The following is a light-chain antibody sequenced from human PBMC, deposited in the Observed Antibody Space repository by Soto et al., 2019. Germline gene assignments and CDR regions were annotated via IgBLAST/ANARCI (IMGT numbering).Light chain of an antibody. CDR3: QSYDSGLTASV. J-gene: IGLJ2*01. V-gene: IGLV1-40*01. CDR2: GNT. CDR1: TSNLGAGFD. Sequence: QSVLTQPPSVCGAPGQRVSISCTGSTSNLGAGFDVQWYQQLPGTAPKLLIYGNTNRPSRVPSRFSSSRSGPSATLAIADLQPEDEAHYYCQSYDSGLTASVFGGGTKLTVL.